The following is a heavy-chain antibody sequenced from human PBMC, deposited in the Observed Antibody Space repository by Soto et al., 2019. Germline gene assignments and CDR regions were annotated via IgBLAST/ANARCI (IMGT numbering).Heavy chain of an antibody. CDR1: GFTFDDYA. Sequence: GGSLRLSCAASGFTFDDYAMHWVRQAPGKGLEWVSLISWDGGSTYYADSVKGRFTISRDNSKNSLYLQMNSLRAEDTAVYYCARDLVRPTMIVVVNDAFDIWGQGTMVTVSS. CDR2: ISWDGGST. CDR3: ARDLVRPTMIVVVNDAFDI. V-gene: IGHV3-43D*03. J-gene: IGHJ3*02. D-gene: IGHD3-22*01.